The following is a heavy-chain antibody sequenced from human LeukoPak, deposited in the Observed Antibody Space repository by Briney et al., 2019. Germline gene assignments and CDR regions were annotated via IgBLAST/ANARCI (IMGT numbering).Heavy chain of an antibody. CDR3: AKDPPHSDRSIYSDNS. Sequence: GGSLRLSCAASGFIFRNNIMNWVRQAPGKGLEWVSVISADGGDIYYADSVNGRFTISRDNSKNTLHLQMDSLRAEDTAVYYCAKDPPHSDRSIYSDNSWGQGTLVTVSS. CDR1: GFIFRNNI. CDR2: ISADGGDI. V-gene: IGHV3-23*01. D-gene: IGHD3-22*01. J-gene: IGHJ4*02.